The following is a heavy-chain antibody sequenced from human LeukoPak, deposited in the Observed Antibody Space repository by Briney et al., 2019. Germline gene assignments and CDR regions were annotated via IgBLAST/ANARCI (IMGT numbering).Heavy chain of an antibody. CDR2: INPNSGGT. Sequence: GASVTVSCKASGYTFTNFYTHWVRQAPGQGLEWMGWINPNSGGTNYAQKFQGRVTMTRDTSNSTAYMELSRLRSDDTAVYYCARGMKGSSSWLDYWGQGTLVTVSS. D-gene: IGHD6-13*01. V-gene: IGHV1-2*02. CDR1: GYTFTNFY. J-gene: IGHJ4*02. CDR3: ARGMKGSSSWLDY.